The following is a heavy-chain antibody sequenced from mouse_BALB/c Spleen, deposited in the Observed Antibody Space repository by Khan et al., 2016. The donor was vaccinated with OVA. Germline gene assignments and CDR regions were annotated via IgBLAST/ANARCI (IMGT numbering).Heavy chain of an antibody. Sequence: QVQLKESGPGLVAPSQSLSITCTVSGFSLTSYGVSWVRQPPGKGLEWLGVIWGDGTTNFHSALRSRLSIRKANSKRKVFLKLNRLQTDDTATDYCAKDRGYYAVDYWGQGTSVTVSS. CDR3: AKDRGYYAVDY. CDR1: GFSLTSYG. CDR2: IWGDGTT. J-gene: IGHJ4*01. V-gene: IGHV2-3*01.